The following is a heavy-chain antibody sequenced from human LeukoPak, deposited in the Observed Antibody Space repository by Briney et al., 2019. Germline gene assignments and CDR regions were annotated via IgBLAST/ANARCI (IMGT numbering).Heavy chain of an antibody. Sequence: SETLSLTCAVSGYSISSGYYWGWIRQPPGKGLEWIGSIYHSGSTYYNPSLKSRVTISIDTSKNQFSLKLSSVTAADTAVYYCARDSVASTDYGMDVWGQGTTVTVSS. CDR2: IYHSGST. CDR1: GYSISSGYY. V-gene: IGHV4-38-2*02. J-gene: IGHJ6*02. CDR3: ARDSVASTDYGMDV. D-gene: IGHD5-12*01.